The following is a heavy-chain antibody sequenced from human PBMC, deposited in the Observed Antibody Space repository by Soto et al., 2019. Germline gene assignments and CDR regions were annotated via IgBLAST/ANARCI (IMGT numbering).Heavy chain of an antibody. CDR1: GGTFSSYA. CDR3: ARDSRFDGSGGSCYSLGWFAP. D-gene: IGHD2-15*01. V-gene: IGHV1-69*13. CDR2: IIPIFGTA. Sequence: SVKVSCKASGGTFSSYAISWVRQAPGQGLEWMGGIIPIFGTANYAQKFQGRVTITADESTSTAYMELSSLRSEDTAVYYCARDSRFDGSGGSCYSLGWFAPWGQGTLVTVSS. J-gene: IGHJ5*02.